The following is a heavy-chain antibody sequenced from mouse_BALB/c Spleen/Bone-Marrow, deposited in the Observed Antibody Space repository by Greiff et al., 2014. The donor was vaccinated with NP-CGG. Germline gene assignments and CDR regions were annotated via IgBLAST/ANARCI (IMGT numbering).Heavy chain of an antibody. CDR3: ARGGRLTGYYFDY. V-gene: IGHV1-80*01. Sequence: VKLVESGAELVRPGSSVKISCKASGYAFSSYWMNWVKQRPGQGLEWVGQIYPGDGDTNYNGNFKGKATLTTDKSSTTAYMQLSSLTSEDSAVYFCARGGRLTGYYFDYWGQGTTLTVSS. J-gene: IGHJ2*01. CDR1: GYAFSSYW. CDR2: IYPGDGDT. D-gene: IGHD4-1*01.